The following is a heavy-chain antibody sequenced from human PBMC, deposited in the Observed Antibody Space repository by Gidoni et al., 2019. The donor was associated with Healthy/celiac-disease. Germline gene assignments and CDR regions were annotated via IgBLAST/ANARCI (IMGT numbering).Heavy chain of an antibody. CDR1: GSTLTELS. J-gene: IGHJ3*02. CDR3: ATGAPGLGAFDI. Sequence: QVQLVQPGAEVTKPGASVKVSCKVSGSTLTELSMHWVRQAPGKGLEWMGGFDPEDGETIYAQKFQGRVTMTEDTSTDTAYMELSSLRSEDTAVYYCATGAPGLGAFDIWGQGTMVTVSS. D-gene: IGHD3-10*01. CDR2: FDPEDGET. V-gene: IGHV1-24*01.